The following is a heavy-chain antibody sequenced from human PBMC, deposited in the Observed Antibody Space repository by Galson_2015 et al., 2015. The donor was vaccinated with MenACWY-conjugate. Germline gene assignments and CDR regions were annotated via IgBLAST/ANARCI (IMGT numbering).Heavy chain of an antibody. J-gene: IGHJ4*02. D-gene: IGHD2-21*01. CDR2: ISYSGDT. CDR1: GYSLTSGYY. V-gene: IGHV4-59*08. Sequence: SEPLSLTCPVSGYSLTSGYYWGWIRQAPGKGLEWIGYISYSGDTNYNPSLKSRVAISVDTSPNRFSLRMSSVTAADTAMYYCARHLYGGGECYFCYFDYWGQGTLVTVSS. CDR3: ARHLYGGGECYFCYFDY.